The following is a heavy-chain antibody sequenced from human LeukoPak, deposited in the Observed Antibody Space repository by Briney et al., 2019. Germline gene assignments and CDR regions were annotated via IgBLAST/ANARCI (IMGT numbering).Heavy chain of an antibody. CDR2: ISGSCCNT. CDR1: GLTFGNYG. D-gene: IGHD3-16*01. Sequence: PGGSLRLSCGASGLTFGNYGMNWVRQAPGKGLECVSAISGSCCNTNYADSVKGGFSISRDNSKNTLYLQMNSLRGEDTAVYYCAKGPMISQFFQHWGQGTLVTVSS. CDR3: AKGPMISQFFQH. V-gene: IGHV3-23*01. J-gene: IGHJ1*01.